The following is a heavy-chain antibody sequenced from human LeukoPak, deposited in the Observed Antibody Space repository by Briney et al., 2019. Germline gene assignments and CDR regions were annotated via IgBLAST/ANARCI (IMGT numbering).Heavy chain of an antibody. CDR2: ISSSSSYI. D-gene: IGHD1-1*01. CDR3: ARANWNGSYYYYGMDV. J-gene: IGHJ6*02. CDR1: GGSISSGS. Sequence: MPSETLSLTCAVSGGSISSGSYYWGWIRQAPGKGLEWVSSISSSSSYIYYADSVKGRFTISRDNAKNSLYLQMNSLRAEDTAVYYCARANWNGSYYYYGMDVWGQGTTVTVSS. V-gene: IGHV3-21*01.